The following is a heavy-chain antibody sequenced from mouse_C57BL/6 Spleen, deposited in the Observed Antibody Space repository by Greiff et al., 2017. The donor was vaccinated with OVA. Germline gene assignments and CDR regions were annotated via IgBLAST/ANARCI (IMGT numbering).Heavy chain of an antibody. Sequence: QVHVKQSGPELVKPGASVKISCKASGYSFTSYYIHWVKQRPGQGLEWIGWIYPGSGNTKYNEKFKGKATLTADTSSSTAYMQLSSLTSEDSAVYYCARMTQLASWFAYWGQGTLVTVSA. J-gene: IGHJ3*01. V-gene: IGHV1-66*01. CDR1: GYSFTSYY. CDR3: ARMTQLASWFAY. CDR2: IYPGSGNT. D-gene: IGHD6-1*01.